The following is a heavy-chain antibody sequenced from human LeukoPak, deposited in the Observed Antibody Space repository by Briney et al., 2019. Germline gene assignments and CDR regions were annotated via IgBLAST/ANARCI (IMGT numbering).Heavy chain of an antibody. CDR1: GFTFSSYW. V-gene: IGHV3-7*01. D-gene: IGHD3-10*01. CDR2: IKQDGSEK. Sequence: GGSLRLSCAASGFTFSSYWMSWVRQAPGKGLEWVANIKQDGSEKYYVDSVKGRFTIPRDNAKNSLYLQMNSLRAEDTAVYYCARVLGATLYAFDIWGQGTMATVSS. CDR3: ARVLGATLYAFDI. J-gene: IGHJ3*02.